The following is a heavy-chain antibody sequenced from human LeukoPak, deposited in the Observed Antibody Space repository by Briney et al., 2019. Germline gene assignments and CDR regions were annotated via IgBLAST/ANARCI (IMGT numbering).Heavy chain of an antibody. Sequence: GGSLRLSCAASGLTFSGSAMHWVRQASGKGLEWVGRIRSKANSYATAYAASVKGRFTIPRDDSKNTAYLQMNSLKTEDTAVYYCTRLARYYYDSSGSRITPDYYFDYWGQGTLVTVSS. J-gene: IGHJ4*02. CDR2: IRSKANSYAT. D-gene: IGHD3-22*01. V-gene: IGHV3-73*01. CDR1: GLTFSGSA. CDR3: TRLARYYYDSSGSRITPDYYFDY.